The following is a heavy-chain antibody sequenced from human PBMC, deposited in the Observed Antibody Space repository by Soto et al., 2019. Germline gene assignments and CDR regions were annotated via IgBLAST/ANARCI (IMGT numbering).Heavy chain of an antibody. CDR2: ISWNGGSI. J-gene: IGHJ4*02. D-gene: IGHD3-22*01. CDR1: GFTFDDYA. CDR3: AKSPQYYYDSSDYYTSYFDY. Sequence: PGGSLRLSCAASGFTFDDYAIHWVRQAPGKGLEWVSGISWNGGSIGYADSVKGRFTISRDNAKNSLYLQMNSLRAEDTALYYCAKSPQYYYDSSDYYTSYFDYWGQGTLVTVSS. V-gene: IGHV3-9*01.